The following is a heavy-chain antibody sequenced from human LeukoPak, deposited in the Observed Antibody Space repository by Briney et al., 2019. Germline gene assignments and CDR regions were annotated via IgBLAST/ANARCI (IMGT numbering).Heavy chain of an antibody. CDR3: ARGEGLNGSGGSRWFDP. V-gene: IGHV4-34*01. D-gene: IGHD3-10*01. J-gene: IGHJ5*02. CDR2: INHSGST. CDR1: GGAFSGYY. Sequence: SETLSLTCAVSGGAFSGYYWSWIRQPPGKGLEWIGEINHSGSTNYNPSLKSRVTISVDTSKNQFSLKLSSVTAADTAVYYCARGEGLNGSGGSRWFDPWGQGTLVTVSS.